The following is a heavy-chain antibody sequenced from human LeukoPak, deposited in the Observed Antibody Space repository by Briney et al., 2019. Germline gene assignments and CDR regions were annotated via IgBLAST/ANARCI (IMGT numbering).Heavy chain of an antibody. D-gene: IGHD1-26*01. CDR1: GFTFSSYG. J-gene: IGHJ3*02. CDR3: AKGRSGSLDAFDI. CDR2: IRSDGNNR. V-gene: IGHV3-30*02. Sequence: GGSLRLSCAASGFTFSSYGLYWVRQAPGKGLGWVAFIRSDGNNRYYADSVKGRFTISRDNSKDTLYLQMNSLTTEDTAVYFCAKGRSGSLDAFDIWGQGTVVTVSS.